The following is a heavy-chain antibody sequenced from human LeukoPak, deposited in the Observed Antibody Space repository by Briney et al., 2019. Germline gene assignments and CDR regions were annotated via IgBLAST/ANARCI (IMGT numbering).Heavy chain of an antibody. CDR3: AGSVDTDMFHYYYYGMDV. J-gene: IGHJ6*02. CDR1: GFTFSSYA. CDR2: ISGSGGST. D-gene: IGHD5-18*01. V-gene: IGHV3-23*01. Sequence: GGSLRLSCAASGFTFSSYAMSRVRQAPGKGLEWVSAISGSGGSTYYADSVKGRFTISRDNAKNSLYLQMNSLRAEDTAVYYCAGSVDTDMFHYYYYGMDVWGQGTTVTVSS.